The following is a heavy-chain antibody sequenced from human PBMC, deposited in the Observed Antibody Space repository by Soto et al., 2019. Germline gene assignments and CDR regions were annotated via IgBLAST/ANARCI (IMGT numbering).Heavy chain of an antibody. D-gene: IGHD5-18*01. Sequence: PVKVSCKDFGGTLSSYAISWGRQGPGQGVEVLGGVIPIFGTANYAQKFQGRVTITADESTSTAYMELSSLRSEDTAVYYCASGLIQLWLRWQYFDYWGQGTLVTVSS. CDR3: ASGLIQLWLRWQYFDY. V-gene: IGHV1-69*13. CDR1: GGTLSSYA. J-gene: IGHJ4*02. CDR2: VIPIFGTA.